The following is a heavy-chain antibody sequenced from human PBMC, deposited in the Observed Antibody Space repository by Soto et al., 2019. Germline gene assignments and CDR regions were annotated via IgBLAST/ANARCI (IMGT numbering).Heavy chain of an antibody. D-gene: IGHD3-3*01. CDR3: ARASRNYDFWSGYKSGYYYMDV. CDR1: GFTVSSNY. Sequence: GGSLRLSCAASGFTVSSNYMSWVRQAPGKGLEWVSVIYSGGSTYYADSVKGRFTISRHNSKNTLYLQMNSLRAEDTAVYYCARASRNYDFWSGYKSGYYYMDVWGKGTTVTVSS. J-gene: IGHJ6*03. CDR2: IYSGGST. V-gene: IGHV3-53*04.